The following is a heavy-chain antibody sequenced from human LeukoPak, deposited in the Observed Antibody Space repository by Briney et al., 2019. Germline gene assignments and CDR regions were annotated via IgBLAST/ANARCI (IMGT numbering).Heavy chain of an antibody. Sequence: GGSLRLSCAASGFTFDDYAMHWVRHAPGKGLEWVSGISRNSGSIGYADSVKGRFTISRDNAKNSLYLQMNSLRAEDMALYYCAKGGEMATIGGYFDYWGQGTLVTVSS. J-gene: IGHJ4*02. D-gene: IGHD5-24*01. CDR2: ISRNSGSI. CDR3: AKGGEMATIGGYFDY. CDR1: GFTFDDYA. V-gene: IGHV3-9*03.